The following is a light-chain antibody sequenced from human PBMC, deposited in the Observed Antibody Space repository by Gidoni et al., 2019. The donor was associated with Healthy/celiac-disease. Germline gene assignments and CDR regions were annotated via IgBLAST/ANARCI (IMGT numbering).Light chain of an antibody. J-gene: IGKJ1*01. CDR3: QQSYSTLRT. V-gene: IGKV1-39*01. CDR1: QSISSY. Sequence: QMTPSPSSLSASVGDRVTITCRASQSISSYLNWYQQKPGKAPKLLIYAASSLQSGVPSRFSGSGSGTDFTLTISSLQPEDFATYYCQQSYSTLRTFGQGTKVEIK. CDR2: AAS.